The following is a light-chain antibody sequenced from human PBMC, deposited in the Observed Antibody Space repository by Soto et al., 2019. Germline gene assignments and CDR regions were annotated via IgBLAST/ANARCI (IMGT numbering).Light chain of an antibody. CDR3: QQANSFPYT. CDR2: AAS. V-gene: IGKV1D-12*01. Sequence: IKMTQTTAAVAASVREGVSITCRASEDISYWVAWYQQKPGKAPKLLIHAASSLHSGVPSRFSGSGSGTDFTLTITGLQPEDFATYYCQQANSFPYTFGQGTKVDI. CDR1: EDISYW. J-gene: IGKJ2*01.